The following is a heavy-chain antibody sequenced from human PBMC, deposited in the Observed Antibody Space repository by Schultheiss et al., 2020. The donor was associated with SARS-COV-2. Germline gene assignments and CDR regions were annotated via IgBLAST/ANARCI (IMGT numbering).Heavy chain of an antibody. J-gene: IGHJ6*03. CDR1: GGTFSSYT. Sequence: SVKVSCKASGGTFSSYTISWVRQAPGQGLEWMGRIIPILGIANYAQKFQGRVTITADKSTSTAYMELSSLRSEDTAVYYCARERVPAAPGDYYYYMDVWGKGTTVTVSS. CDR3: ARERVPAAPGDYYYYMDV. CDR2: IIPILGIA. V-gene: IGHV1-69*04. D-gene: IGHD2-2*01.